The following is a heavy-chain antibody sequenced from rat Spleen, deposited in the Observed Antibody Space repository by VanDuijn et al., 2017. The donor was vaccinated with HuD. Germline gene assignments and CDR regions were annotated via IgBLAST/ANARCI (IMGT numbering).Heavy chain of an antibody. J-gene: IGHJ4*01. D-gene: IGHD1-11*01. V-gene: IGHV5-20*01. CDR1: GFTFSNYD. CDR2: LSYDGSSN. CDR3: TTLNPYYYVMDA. Sequence: EVQLVESGGGLVQPGRSMKLSCAASGFTFSNYDMAWVRQAPTKGLEWVASLSYDGSSNYYRDSVKGRFTISRDNAKSTLYLQMDSLRSEDTATYYCTTLNPYYYVMDAWGQGASVTVSS.